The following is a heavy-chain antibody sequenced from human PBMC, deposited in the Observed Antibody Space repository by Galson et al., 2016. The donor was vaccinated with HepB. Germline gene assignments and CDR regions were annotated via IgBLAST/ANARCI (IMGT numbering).Heavy chain of an antibody. V-gene: IGHV3-53*01. Sequence: SLRLSCAASGLIVRSNFMTWVRQGPGKGLEWVATIYNDGDTFYADSVKGRFSISRHNSNNILYLQMSNVTPDDTAVYYCARDGSEHGRSSGGGMDAWGQGTTVTVSS. CDR1: GLIVRSNF. CDR3: ARDGSEHGRSSGGGMDA. J-gene: IGHJ6*02. D-gene: IGHD6-6*01. CDR2: IYNDGDT.